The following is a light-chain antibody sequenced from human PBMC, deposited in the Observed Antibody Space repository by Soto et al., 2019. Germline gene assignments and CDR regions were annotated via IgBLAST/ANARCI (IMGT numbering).Light chain of an antibody. J-gene: IGLJ2*01. CDR1: SSDVGAYNY. V-gene: IGLV2-8*01. CDR2: EVS. Sequence: QSALTQPPSASGSPGQSVTISCTGTSSDVGAYNYVSWYQQHPGKAPKLMIYEVSKRPSGVPDRFSGSKSGNTASLTVSGLQAEDEANYYCGSYAGSLVVFGGGTKLTVL. CDR3: GSYAGSLVV.